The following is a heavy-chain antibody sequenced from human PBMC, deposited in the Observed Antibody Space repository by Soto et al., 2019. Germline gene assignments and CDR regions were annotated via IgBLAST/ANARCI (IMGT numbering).Heavy chain of an antibody. D-gene: IGHD3-10*01. CDR3: GTPTGGGGY. Sequence: EVQLVESGGGLIQPGGSLRLSCAVSGFTVSNNYMSWVRQAPGKGLEGVSVIYSGGYTAYGDSVKGRFTISRDNSKNTLNLQKNSLRAGDPAVFDWGTPTGGGGYWGQGTLVTVSS. J-gene: IGHJ4*02. V-gene: IGHV3-53*01. CDR1: GFTVSNNY. CDR2: IYSGGYT.